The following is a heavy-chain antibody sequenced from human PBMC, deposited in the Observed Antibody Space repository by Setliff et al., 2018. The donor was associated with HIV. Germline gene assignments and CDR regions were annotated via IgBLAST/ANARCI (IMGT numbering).Heavy chain of an antibody. V-gene: IGHV4-59*01. Sequence: SETLSLTCSVSGDSIANYAWSWIRQPPGKPMEWIAYVSYDGRAEYNPSLKRRITIAFDTSKNVVSLKLTSVTVADSAVYYCAAGLWFGEFSLWQYWHFDLWGRGTLVTVSS. D-gene: IGHD3-10*01. CDR1: GDSIANYA. CDR3: AAGLWFGEFSLWQYWHFDL. CDR2: VSYDGRA. J-gene: IGHJ2*01.